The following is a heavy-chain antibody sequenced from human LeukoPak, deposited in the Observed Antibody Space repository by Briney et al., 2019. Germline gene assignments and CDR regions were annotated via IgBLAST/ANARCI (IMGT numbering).Heavy chain of an antibody. D-gene: IGHD5-18*01. CDR2: IYYSKNT. V-gene: IGHV4-39*01. CDR1: GGSISSSSAY. CDR3: VSPRGFSYGYFDY. J-gene: IGHJ4*02. Sequence: SETLSLTCTVSGGSISSSSAYWGWIRQPPGKGLEWIGSIYYSKNTYYNPSLKSRVTISADTSKNQFSLTLGSVGATDTAVYYCVSPRGFSYGYFDYWGQGTLVAVSS.